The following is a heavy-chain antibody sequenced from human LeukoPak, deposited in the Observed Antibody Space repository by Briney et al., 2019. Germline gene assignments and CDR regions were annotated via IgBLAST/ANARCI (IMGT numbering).Heavy chain of an antibody. CDR3: ATSHGIAVAADY. J-gene: IGHJ4*02. CDR1: GFTFDDYA. Sequence: GGSLRLSCAASGFTFDDYAMHWVRQAPGKGLEWVSLISGDGGSTYYADSVKGRFTISRDNSENSLYLQMNSLRTEDTALYYCATSHGIAVAADYWGQGTLVTVSS. CDR2: ISGDGGST. V-gene: IGHV3-43*02. D-gene: IGHD6-19*01.